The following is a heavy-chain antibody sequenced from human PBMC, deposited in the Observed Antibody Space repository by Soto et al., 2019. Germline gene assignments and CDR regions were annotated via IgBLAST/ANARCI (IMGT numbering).Heavy chain of an antibody. D-gene: IGHD2-15*01. CDR2: TYYRSRCYS. J-gene: IGHJ6*02. CDR3: ARSEEDSDYYYYGLDV. Sequence: SPTLSLPSVISADSVASSMDAWNWVRQSPSRGLEWLWRTYYRSRCYSDFAVSVRGRIVINADTSKNQFSLQLNSVTPEDTAVYFCARSEEDSDYYYYGLDVWGQGTTVTVSS. CDR1: ADSVASSMDA. V-gene: IGHV6-1*01.